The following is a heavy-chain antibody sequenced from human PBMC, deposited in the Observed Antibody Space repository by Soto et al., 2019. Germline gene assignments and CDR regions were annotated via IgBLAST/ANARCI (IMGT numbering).Heavy chain of an antibody. J-gene: IGHJ4*02. D-gene: IGHD5-18*01. Sequence: QVQLQESGPGLVQPSETLSLTCTVSGGSISPYFWTWIRQPPGKGLEWIGYIYYTGSVKYSPSLESRVTISLDTSKNQFSLRLTSVTAADTAVYYCARGFDTAMRTGLHYWRQGTLVAVSS. CDR1: GGSISPYF. CDR3: ARGFDTAMRTGLHY. V-gene: IGHV4-59*01. CDR2: IYYTGSV.